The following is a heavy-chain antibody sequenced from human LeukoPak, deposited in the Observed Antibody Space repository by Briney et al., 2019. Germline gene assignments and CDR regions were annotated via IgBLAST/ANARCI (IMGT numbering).Heavy chain of an antibody. J-gene: IGHJ4*02. CDR3: ARTYSYGYYFDY. Sequence: GGSLTLSCAASGFTFSSYAMHWVRQAPGKGLEWVAVISYDGSNKYYADSVKGRFTISRDNSKNTLYLQMNSLRAEDTAVYYCARTYSYGYYFDYWGQGTLVTVSS. D-gene: IGHD5-18*01. V-gene: IGHV3-30-3*01. CDR1: GFTFSSYA. CDR2: ISYDGSNK.